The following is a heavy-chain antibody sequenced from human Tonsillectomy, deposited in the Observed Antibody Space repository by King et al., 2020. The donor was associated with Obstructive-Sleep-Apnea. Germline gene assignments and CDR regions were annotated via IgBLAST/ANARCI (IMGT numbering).Heavy chain of an antibody. J-gene: IGHJ5*02. V-gene: IGHV4-34*01. CDR1: GGSFSDYY. D-gene: IGHD6-13*01. CDR2: INHSGGT. Sequence: VQLQQWGAGLLKPSETLSLTCAVFGGSFSDYYWSWIRQPPGKGLEWIGEINHSGGTNYNPSLKSRVTISVDTSKNPFSLKLNSVTAADTALYYCARGSGAAAVNWFDPWGQGTLVIVSS. CDR3: ARGSGAAAVNWFDP.